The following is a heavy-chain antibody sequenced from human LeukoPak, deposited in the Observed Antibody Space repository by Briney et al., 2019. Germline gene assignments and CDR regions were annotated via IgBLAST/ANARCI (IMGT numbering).Heavy chain of an antibody. Sequence: GGSLRLSCAASGFTFSSYWMHWVRQAPGKGLVWVSRINSDGSSTSYADSVKGRFTISRDNAKNTLYLQMNSLRAEDTAVYYCARGLRYFDWLLSTAFDYWGQGTLVTVSS. J-gene: IGHJ4*02. CDR2: INSDGSST. CDR3: ARGLRYFDWLLSTAFDY. D-gene: IGHD3-9*01. CDR1: GFTFSSYW. V-gene: IGHV3-74*01.